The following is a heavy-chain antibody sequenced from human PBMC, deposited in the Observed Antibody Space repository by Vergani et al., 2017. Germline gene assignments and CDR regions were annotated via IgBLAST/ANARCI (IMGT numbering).Heavy chain of an antibody. CDR3: DTDYKDY. V-gene: IGHV3-15*01. J-gene: IGHJ4*02. Sequence: EVQVVESGGGLIKPGGSLRLSCVVSGITFKNAWINWVRQAPGKGLEWIGRIRSKNDGGTADYAAPLKGRFTISRDDSKDSAFLLVNNLKTEDAAVYFCDTDYKDYWGQGTRVTVSS. D-gene: IGHD4-11*01. CDR1: GITFKNAW. CDR2: IRSKNDGGTA.